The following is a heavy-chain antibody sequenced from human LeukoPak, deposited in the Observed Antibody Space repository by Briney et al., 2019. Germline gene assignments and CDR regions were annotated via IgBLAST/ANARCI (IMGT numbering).Heavy chain of an antibody. CDR3: AKRYSSSWYYFDY. CDR2: IRYDGSNK. Sequence: GRSLRLSCAASGFTFSSYGMHWVRQAPGKGLEWVAFIRYDGSNKYYADSVKGRFTISRDNSKNTLYLQMNSLRAEDTAVYYCAKRYSSSWYYFDYWGQGTLVTVSS. V-gene: IGHV3-30*02. CDR1: GFTFSSYG. J-gene: IGHJ4*02. D-gene: IGHD6-13*01.